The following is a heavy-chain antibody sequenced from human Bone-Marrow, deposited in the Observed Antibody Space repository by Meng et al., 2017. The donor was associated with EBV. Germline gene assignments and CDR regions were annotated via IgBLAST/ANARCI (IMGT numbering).Heavy chain of an antibody. CDR1: GYTFSSLG. V-gene: IGHV1-18*01. D-gene: IGHD1-1*01. CDR2: ISAYNGDT. J-gene: IGHJ4*02. Sequence: VERVQSGDEVEQPGASVKFSGTASGYTFSSLGISWVRQAPGQGPEWMGWISAYNGDTKYAQKFQGRVTVTTDTSTSTAYMELRSLRRDDTAVYYCASGMRNFNFWGQGTLVTVSS. CDR3: ASGMRNFNF.